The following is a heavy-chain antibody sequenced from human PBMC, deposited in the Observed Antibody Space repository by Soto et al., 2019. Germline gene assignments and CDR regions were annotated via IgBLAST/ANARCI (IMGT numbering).Heavy chain of an antibody. D-gene: IGHD1-26*01. V-gene: IGHV3-30*18. J-gene: IGHJ6*02. CDR2: ISYDGSNK. Sequence: QVQLVESGGGVVQPGRSLRLSCAASGFTFSSYGTHWVRQAPGKGLEWVAVISYDGSNKYYADSVKGRFTISRDNSKNTLYLQMNSLIAEDTAVYYCAKDVVVGATTGLGDYYYYYGMDVWGQGTTVTVSS. CDR1: GFTFSSYG. CDR3: AKDVVVGATTGLGDYYYYYGMDV.